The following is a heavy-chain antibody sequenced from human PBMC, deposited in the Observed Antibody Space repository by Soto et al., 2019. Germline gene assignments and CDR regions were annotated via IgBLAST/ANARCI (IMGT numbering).Heavy chain of an antibody. V-gene: IGHV1-3*04. CDR2: IITRSGDT. CDR3: ARDIGSGSYYDSNNWFDP. J-gene: IGHJ5*02. Sequence: QVQLVQSGAEVTKPGAAVTISCKASGYTFTDYALHWVRQAPGQRPEWMGWIITRSGDTKYSPKFQDRITITQDTSATTVYMSLSTLTSEDTAIYYCARDIGSGSYYDSNNWFDPWGQGTLVTVSS. CDR1: GYTFTDYA. D-gene: IGHD3-10*01.